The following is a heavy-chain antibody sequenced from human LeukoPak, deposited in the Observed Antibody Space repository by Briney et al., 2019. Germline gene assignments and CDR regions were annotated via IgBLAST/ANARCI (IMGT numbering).Heavy chain of an antibody. D-gene: IGHD2/OR15-2a*01. CDR2: IYYSGST. Sequence: PSQTLSLTCTVSGGSISSGDYYWSWIRQPPGKGLEWIGYIYYSGSTYYNPSLKSRVTISVDTSKNQFSLKLSSVTAADTAVYYCAWSSFYDTSSNLQKGAFDIWGQGTMVTVSS. V-gene: IGHV4-30-4*01. J-gene: IGHJ3*02. CDR1: GGSISSGDYY. CDR3: AWSSFYDTSSNLQKGAFDI.